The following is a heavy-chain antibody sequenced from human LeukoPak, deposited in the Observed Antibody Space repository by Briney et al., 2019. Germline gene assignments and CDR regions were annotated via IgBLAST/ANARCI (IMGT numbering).Heavy chain of an antibody. CDR2: ISRGGSTI. CDR3: ARALSGSSSGYYHYGMDV. J-gene: IGHJ6*02. CDR1: GFTFSDYY. V-gene: IGHV3-11*01. D-gene: IGHD6-6*01. Sequence: GGSLRLSCAASGFTFSDYYMSWIRQAPGKGLEWISHISRGGSTIYYADSVKGRFTISRDNAKNSLYLQMDSLRVEDTAMYYCARALSGSSSGYYHYGMDVWGQGTTVTVSS.